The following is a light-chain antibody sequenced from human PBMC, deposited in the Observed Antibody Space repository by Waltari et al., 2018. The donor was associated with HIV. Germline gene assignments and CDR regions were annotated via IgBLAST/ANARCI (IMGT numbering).Light chain of an antibody. CDR3: LSYDSRLSGSV. CDR2: DNN. CDR1: SSNIGAHYA. J-gene: IGLJ1*01. Sequence: QYVLTHPPSVSGAPGQRVTISCTGRSSNIGAHYAVHWYQHLPGTAPNLLIFDNNNRPSGVPDRFSGSKSGTSASLVITGLQADDEADYYCLSYDSRLSGSVFGPGTRVTVL. V-gene: IGLV1-40*01.